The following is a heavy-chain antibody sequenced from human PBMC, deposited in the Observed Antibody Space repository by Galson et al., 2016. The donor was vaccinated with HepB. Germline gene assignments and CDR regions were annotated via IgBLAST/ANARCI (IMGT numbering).Heavy chain of an antibody. Sequence: SLRLSCAASGLTFSSYWMHWVRQAPGKGLVWVSRINRDGSSTSYADSVKGRFTISRDNAKNTLYPQMNSLRAEDTAVYYCARDGGSYYNWFDPWGQGTLVTVSS. CDR2: INRDGSST. CDR1: GLTFSSYW. J-gene: IGHJ5*02. D-gene: IGHD1-26*01. CDR3: ARDGGSYYNWFDP. V-gene: IGHV3-74*01.